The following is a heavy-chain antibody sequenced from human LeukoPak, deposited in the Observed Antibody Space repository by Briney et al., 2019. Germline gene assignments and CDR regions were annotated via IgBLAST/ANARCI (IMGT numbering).Heavy chain of an antibody. CDR1: GYTFTSYA. CDR2: INTNTGNP. V-gene: IGHV7-4-1*02. Sequence: ASVKVSCKASGYTFTSYAMHWVRQAPGQRLEWMGWINTNTGNPTYAQGFTGRFVFSLDTSVSTAYLQISSLKAEDTAVYYCARDERHHYDILTGYYPYYYYYGMDVWGQGTTVTVSS. CDR3: ARDERHHYDILTGYYPYYYYYGMDV. J-gene: IGHJ6*02. D-gene: IGHD3-9*01.